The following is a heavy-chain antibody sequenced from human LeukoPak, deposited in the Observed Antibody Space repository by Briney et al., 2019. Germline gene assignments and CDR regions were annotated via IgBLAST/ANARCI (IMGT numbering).Heavy chain of an antibody. J-gene: IGHJ3*02. D-gene: IGHD4-17*01. Sequence: PSETLSLTCAVYGGSFSGYYWSWIRQPPGKGLEWIGEINHSGSTYYNPSLKSRVTTSVDTSKNQFSLKLSSVTAADTAVYYCARDRDYGDAAFDIWGQGTMVTVSS. V-gene: IGHV4-34*09. CDR3: ARDRDYGDAAFDI. CDR2: INHSGST. CDR1: GGSFSGYY.